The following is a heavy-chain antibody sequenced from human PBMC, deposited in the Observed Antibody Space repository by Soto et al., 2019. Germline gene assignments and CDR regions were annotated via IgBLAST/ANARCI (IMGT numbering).Heavy chain of an antibody. D-gene: IGHD6-13*01. CDR3: ARFGYSSTPLYHGMDV. J-gene: IGHJ6*02. Sequence: QVQLVESGGGLVKPGGSLRLSCAASGFTFSDYYMSWIRQAPGKGLEWVSDISSSGNTKYYAESVRGRITISRDNAKNSLYLQINTLRAEDTAVYYCARFGYSSTPLYHGMDVWGQGTTVTVSS. V-gene: IGHV3-11*01. CDR1: GFTFSDYY. CDR2: ISSSGNTK.